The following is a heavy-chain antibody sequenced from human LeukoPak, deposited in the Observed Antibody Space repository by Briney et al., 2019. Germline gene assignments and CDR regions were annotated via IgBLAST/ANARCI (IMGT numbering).Heavy chain of an antibody. CDR3: ARWGTSSSWGFYYFDY. J-gene: IGHJ4*02. Sequence: GASMKVSCKASGYTFTSYYMHWVRQAPGQGLEWMGRINPNSGGTNYAQKFQGRVTMTRDTSISTAYMELSRLRSDDTAVYYCARWGTSSSWGFYYFDYWGQGTLVTVSS. V-gene: IGHV1-2*06. CDR2: INPNSGGT. D-gene: IGHD6-13*01. CDR1: GYTFTSYY.